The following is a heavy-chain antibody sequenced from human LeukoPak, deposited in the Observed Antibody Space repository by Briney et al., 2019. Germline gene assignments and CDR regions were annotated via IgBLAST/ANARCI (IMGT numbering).Heavy chain of an antibody. CDR1: GGSFSGYY. V-gene: IGHV4-34*01. CDR3: AREGSGWYFDY. Sequence: SETLSLTCAVYGGSFSGYYWTWIRQSPGKGLQWIGEINNSGSTNCDPSLKSRVTLSVDTSKNQFSLKLSSVTAADTAVYYCAREGSGWYFDYWGQGTLVTVSS. CDR2: INNSGST. D-gene: IGHD6-19*01. J-gene: IGHJ4*02.